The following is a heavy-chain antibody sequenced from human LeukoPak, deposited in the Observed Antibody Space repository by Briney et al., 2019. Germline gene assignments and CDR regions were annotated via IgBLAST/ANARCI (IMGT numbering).Heavy chain of an antibody. CDR1: GFTVSNNY. Sequence: PGGSLRLSCAASGFTVSNNYMNWVRQAPGKGLEWVSLIYSGGDTHYADSVKGRLTISRDSSKNTLYLQMNSLRAEDTAVYYCARSAYYYYGMDVWGQGTTVTVSS. CDR2: IYSGGDT. CDR3: ARSAYYYYGMDV. J-gene: IGHJ6*02. V-gene: IGHV3-66*01.